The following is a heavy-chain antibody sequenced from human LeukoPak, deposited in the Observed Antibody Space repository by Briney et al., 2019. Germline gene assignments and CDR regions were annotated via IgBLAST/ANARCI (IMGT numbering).Heavy chain of an antibody. D-gene: IGHD6-13*01. Sequence: ASVKVSCKASGYTFTSYGISWVRQAPGQGLEWMGWISAYNGNTNYAQKLQGRVTMITDTSTSTAYVELRSLRSDDTVVYYCARGPAAAGTSGHVDYWGQGTLVTVSS. CDR3: ARGPAAAGTSGHVDY. CDR2: ISAYNGNT. J-gene: IGHJ4*02. V-gene: IGHV1-18*04. CDR1: GYTFTSYG.